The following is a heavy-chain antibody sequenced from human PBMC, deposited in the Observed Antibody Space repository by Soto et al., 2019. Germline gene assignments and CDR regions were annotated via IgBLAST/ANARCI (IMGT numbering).Heavy chain of an antibody. CDR1: GGSISSSDW. V-gene: IGHV4-4*02. D-gene: IGHD5-18*01. CDR3: AGWIQLQQYYYYGMDV. J-gene: IGHJ6*02. Sequence: SETLSLTCAVAGGSISSSDWWSWVRQPPGKGLEWIGEIYHSGSTNYNPSLKSRVTISVDKSKNQFSLKLSSVTAADTAVYYCAGWIQLQQYYYYGMDVWGQGTTVTVSS. CDR2: IYHSGST.